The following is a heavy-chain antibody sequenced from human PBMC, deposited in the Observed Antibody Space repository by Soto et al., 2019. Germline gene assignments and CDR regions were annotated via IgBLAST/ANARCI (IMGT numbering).Heavy chain of an antibody. CDR3: ARWVEVSLDYFDS. J-gene: IGHJ4*02. V-gene: IGHV4-31*03. Sequence: QVQLQESGPGLVKPSQTLSLTCTVSGGSMSNGYYYWSWVRQNPGKGLEWIGHIYHSGRTYYNPSLKSRVGLLVDTSKNQFSLNLNSVTAADTAVYYGARWVEVSLDYFDSWGQGTPVTVSS. D-gene: IGHD1-20*01. CDR1: GGSMSNGYYY. CDR2: IYHSGRT.